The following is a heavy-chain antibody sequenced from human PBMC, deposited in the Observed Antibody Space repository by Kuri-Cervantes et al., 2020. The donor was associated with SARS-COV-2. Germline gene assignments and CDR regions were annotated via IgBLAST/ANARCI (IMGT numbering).Heavy chain of an antibody. CDR1: GFTVNNNY. V-gene: IGHV3-66*02. Sequence: ETLSLTCAASGFTVNNNYMAWVRQARGKGLQWVSIIYGDGSTFYADSVKGRFTISRDNSKNTLFLQMNSLRIEDTALYYCARVGSGPGGVDHWGQGTLVTVSS. J-gene: IGHJ4*02. CDR3: ARVGSGPGGVDH. CDR2: IYGDGST. D-gene: IGHD6-19*01.